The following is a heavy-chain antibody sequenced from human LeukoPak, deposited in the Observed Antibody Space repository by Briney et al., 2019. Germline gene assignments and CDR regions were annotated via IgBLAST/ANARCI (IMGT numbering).Heavy chain of an antibody. CDR1: GYTFTSYG. CDR2: ISAYNGNT. J-gene: IGHJ4*02. V-gene: IGHV1-18*01. D-gene: IGHD3-10*01. Sequence: ASVKVSCKASGYTFTSYGISWVRQAPGQGLEWMGWISAYNGNTNYAQKLQGRVTMTTDTSTSTAYMELRSLRSDDTAVYYCARAGHITMVRGVIGFDYWGQGTLVTVSS. CDR3: ARAGHITMVRGVIGFDY.